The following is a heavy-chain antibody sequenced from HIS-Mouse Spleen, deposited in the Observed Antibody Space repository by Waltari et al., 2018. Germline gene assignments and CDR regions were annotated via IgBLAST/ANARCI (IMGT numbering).Heavy chain of an antibody. Sequence: QVQLVQSGAEVKKPGASVTVSCKASGYTFPGYYMHWVRQAPGQGLEWMGWINPNSGGTNYAQKFQGRVTMTRDTSISTAYMELSRLRSDDTAVYYCAREIPYSSSWYDWYFDLWGRGTLVTVSS. CDR1: GYTFPGYY. CDR3: AREIPYSSSWYDWYFDL. D-gene: IGHD6-13*01. V-gene: IGHV1-2*02. J-gene: IGHJ2*01. CDR2: INPNSGGT.